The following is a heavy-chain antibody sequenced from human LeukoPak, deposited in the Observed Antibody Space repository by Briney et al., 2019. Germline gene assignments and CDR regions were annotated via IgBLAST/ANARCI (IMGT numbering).Heavy chain of an antibody. Sequence: ASVKVSCKASGYTFTNYYMHWVRQAPGQGLEWMGGIIPIFGTANYAQKFQGRVTITADKSTSTAYMELSSLRSEDTAVYYCAHSSSSGDYWGQGTLVTVSS. CDR1: GYTFTNYY. V-gene: IGHV1-69*06. J-gene: IGHJ4*02. CDR2: IIPIFGTA. D-gene: IGHD6-6*01. CDR3: AHSSSSGDY.